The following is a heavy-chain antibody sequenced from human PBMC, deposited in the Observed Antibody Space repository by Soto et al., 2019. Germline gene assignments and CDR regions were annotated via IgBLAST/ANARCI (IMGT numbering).Heavy chain of an antibody. CDR1: GFTFNRHA. CDR3: ANSGQTWPSDFDY. V-gene: IGHV3-23*01. J-gene: IGHJ4*02. CDR2: VGASGSNT. Sequence: EVQLLESGGGLAQPGGSLRLSCAASGFTFNRHAMSWVREAPGKGLEWVSAVGASGSNTYYADSVKGRFTISRDNSKNTLFLQMDSLRAEDAAVYYCANSGQTWPSDFDYWGQGTLVTVSS.